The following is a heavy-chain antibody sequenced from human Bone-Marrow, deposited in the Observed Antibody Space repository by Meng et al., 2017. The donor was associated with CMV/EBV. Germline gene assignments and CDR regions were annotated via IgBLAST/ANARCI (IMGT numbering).Heavy chain of an antibody. Sequence: SETLSLTCTVSGGSISSYYWSWIRQPPGKGLEWIGYIYYSGSTNYNPSLKSRVTISVDTSKNQFSLKLSSVTAADTAVYYCARVKDFWSGYYFDFWGQGNLVTVYS. D-gene: IGHD3-3*01. V-gene: IGHV4-59*01. CDR3: ARVKDFWSGYYFDF. CDR1: GGSISSYY. J-gene: IGHJ4*02. CDR2: IYYSGST.